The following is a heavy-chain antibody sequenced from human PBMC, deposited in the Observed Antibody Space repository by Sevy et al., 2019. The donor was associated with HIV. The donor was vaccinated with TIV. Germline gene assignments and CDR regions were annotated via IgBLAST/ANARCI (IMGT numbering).Heavy chain of an antibody. J-gene: IGHJ6*02. V-gene: IGHV3-23*01. D-gene: IGHD2-2*01. CDR1: EFIFSDYA. Sequence: GGSLRLSCAASEFIFSDYAMNWVRQTPGKGLEWVSSINGKGRSMNYADSVEGRFTISRDNSKNTLYLQMNSLRAEDTAVYYCAKTINSGGGAVPAANYYYYGMDVWGQGTTVTVSS. CDR3: AKTINSGGGAVPAANYYYYGMDV. CDR2: INGKGRSM.